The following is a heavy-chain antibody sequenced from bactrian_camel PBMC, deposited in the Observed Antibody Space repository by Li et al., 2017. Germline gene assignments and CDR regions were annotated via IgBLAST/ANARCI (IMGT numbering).Heavy chain of an antibody. V-gene: IGHV3S53*01. Sequence: HVQLVESGGGSVEAGGSLRLSCEVIGLVDSPRCMGWFRQATGEERERVATIDSVGFTTYGDAVRGRFTISKDNDKTVYLETNNLQPEDTAMYYCARKRRFGSCIDDMTAGDYWGQGTQVTVS. D-gene: IGHD5*01. J-gene: IGHJ4*01. CDR3: ARKRRFGSCIDDMTAGDY. CDR1: GLVDSPRC. CDR2: IDSVGFT.